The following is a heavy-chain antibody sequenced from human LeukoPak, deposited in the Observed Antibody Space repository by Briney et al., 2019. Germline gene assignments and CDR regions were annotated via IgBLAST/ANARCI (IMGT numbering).Heavy chain of an antibody. CDR2: IYTSGST. D-gene: IGHD3-10*01. Sequence: PSQTLSLTCTVSGGSISSVSYYWSWIRQPAGKGLEWIGRIYTSGSTNYNPSLKSRVTISVDTSKNQFSLKLSSVNAADTAVYYCATSYYGSGSYWFPFDPWGQGTLVTVSP. CDR3: ATSYYGSGSYWFPFDP. J-gene: IGHJ5*02. V-gene: IGHV4-61*02. CDR1: GGSISSVSYY.